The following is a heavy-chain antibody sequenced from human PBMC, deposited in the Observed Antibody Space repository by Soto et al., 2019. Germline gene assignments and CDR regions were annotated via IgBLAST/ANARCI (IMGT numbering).Heavy chain of an antibody. CDR3: ARVRYYYYYMDV. CDR2: IYYSGST. J-gene: IGHJ6*03. CDR1: GGSISSYY. Sequence: SETLSLTCTVSGGSISSYYWSWIRQPPGKGLEWIGYIYYSGSTNYNPSLKSRVTISVDTSKNQFSLKLSSVTAADTAVYYCARVRYYYYYMDVWGKGTTVTVSS. V-gene: IGHV4-59*01.